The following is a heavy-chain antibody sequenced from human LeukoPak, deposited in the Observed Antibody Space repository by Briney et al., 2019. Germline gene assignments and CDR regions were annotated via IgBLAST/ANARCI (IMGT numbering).Heavy chain of an antibody. CDR2: IYTSGST. V-gene: IGHV4-4*07. CDR3: ARGLRWYSSGWYYFDY. D-gene: IGHD6-19*01. J-gene: IGHJ4*02. CDR1: GGSISSYY. Sequence: SETLSLTCTVSGGSISSYYWSWIRQPAGKGLEWIGRIYTSGSTNYNPSLKSRVTMSVDTSKNQFSLKLSSVTAADTAVYYCARGLRWYSSGWYYFDYWGQGTLVTVSS.